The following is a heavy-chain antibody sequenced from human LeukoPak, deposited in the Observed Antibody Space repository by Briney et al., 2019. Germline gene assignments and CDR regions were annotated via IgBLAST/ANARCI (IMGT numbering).Heavy chain of an antibody. D-gene: IGHD1-7*01. CDR3: GRSRSPPLNYYFEY. J-gene: IGHJ4*02. Sequence: SETLTLTRVVSGYSISSGYYWCCIRHPPGKGLEWIVSFYHSSSTYYNPSLKSRVTISVDTSKNQFSLKLSSVTAADTAVYYCGRSRSPPLNYYFEYWRQGTLVTVSA. CDR1: GYSISSGYY. CDR2: FYHSSST. V-gene: IGHV4-38-2*01.